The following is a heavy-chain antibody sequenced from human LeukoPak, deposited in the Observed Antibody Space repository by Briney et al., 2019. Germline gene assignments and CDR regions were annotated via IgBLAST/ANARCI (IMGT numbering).Heavy chain of an antibody. CDR3: ATNSHCSSTSCPQTYYYYYYMDV. D-gene: IGHD2-2*01. Sequence: ASVKVSCKVSGYTLTELSMHWVRQAPGKGLEWMGGFDPEDGETIYAQKFQGRVTMTEDTSTDTAYMELSSLRSEDTAVYYCATNSHCSSTSCPQTYYYYYYMDVWGKGTTVTVSS. CDR2: FDPEDGET. V-gene: IGHV1-24*01. CDR1: GYTLTELS. J-gene: IGHJ6*03.